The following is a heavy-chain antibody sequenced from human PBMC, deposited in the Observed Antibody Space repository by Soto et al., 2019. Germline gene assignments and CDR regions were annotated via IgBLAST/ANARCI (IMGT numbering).Heavy chain of an antibody. CDR2: ISGTSAYI. V-gene: IGHV3-21*02. J-gene: IGHJ4*02. CDR1: GFTFSGYS. Sequence: EVQLVESGGGLVKPGGSLRLSCAASGFTFSGYSMSWVRQAPGKGLEWVSTISGTSAYIYYADSVKGRFTISRDNAKNSLILQMNSLGAADTAVYYCARGPYSSSWYGVDYWGQGVLVTVSS. CDR3: ARGPYSSSWYGVDY. D-gene: IGHD6-13*01.